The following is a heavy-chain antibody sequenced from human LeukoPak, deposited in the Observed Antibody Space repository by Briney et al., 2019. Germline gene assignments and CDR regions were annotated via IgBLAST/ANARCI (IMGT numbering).Heavy chain of an antibody. CDR2: IYHSGST. CDR3: ARLGYGGSYYFDY. J-gene: IGHJ4*02. V-gene: IGHV4-4*02. D-gene: IGHD4-23*01. Sequence: PSETLSLTCAVSGGSISSSNWWSWVRQPPGKGLEWIGEIYHSGSTNYNPSLKSRVTISVDKSKNQFSLKLSSVTAADTAVYYCARLGYGGSYYFDYWGQGTLVTVSS. CDR1: GGSISSSNW.